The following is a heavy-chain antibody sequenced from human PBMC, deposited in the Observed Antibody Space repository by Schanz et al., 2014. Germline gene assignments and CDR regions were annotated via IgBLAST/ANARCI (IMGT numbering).Heavy chain of an antibody. CDR3: ATCSGGTCHAKPVLDN. D-gene: IGHD2-15*01. V-gene: IGHV1-69*04. Sequence: QVQLVQSGREVKEPGSSVKVSCKPSGGTFVTFFFTWVRQAPGQGPQWMGRISPLLGVANYAQEFQGRLTITADTSTSTAYMELSSLRSEDTAVYYCATCSGGTCHAKPVLDNWGQGTLVTVSS. J-gene: IGHJ4*02. CDR1: GGTFVTFF. CDR2: ISPLLGVA.